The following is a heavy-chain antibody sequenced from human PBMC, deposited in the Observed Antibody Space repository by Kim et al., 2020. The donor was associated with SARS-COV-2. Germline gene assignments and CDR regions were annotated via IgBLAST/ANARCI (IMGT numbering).Heavy chain of an antibody. CDR1: GFTFSGST. V-gene: IGHV3-73*01. D-gene: IGHD5-12*01. Sequence: GGSLRLSCAASGFTFSGSTMHWVRQAPGKGLEWVGRISSKPNNSSTAYAASVKGRFTIARDDSTNTVQMQMISLKTEDAALCDGTRGNAIEGGWVDAFD. CDR3: TRGNAIEGGWVDAFD. CDR2: ISSKPNNSST. J-gene: IGHJ3*01.